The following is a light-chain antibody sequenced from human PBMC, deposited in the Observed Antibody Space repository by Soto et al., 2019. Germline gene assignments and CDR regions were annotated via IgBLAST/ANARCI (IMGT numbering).Light chain of an antibody. V-gene: IGKV1-33*01. CDR1: QDISNY. CDR2: DAS. J-gene: IGKJ4*01. Sequence: IQMTQSPSSLSSSLGYRVTITFQASQDISNYLNWYQQKPGKAPKLLIYDASNLETGVPSRFSGSGSGTDFTFTISSLQPEDIATYYCQQYDNLPLTFGGGTKVDI. CDR3: QQYDNLPLT.